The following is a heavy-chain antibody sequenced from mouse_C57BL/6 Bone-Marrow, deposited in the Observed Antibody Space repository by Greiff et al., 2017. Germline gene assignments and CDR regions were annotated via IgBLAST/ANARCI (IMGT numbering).Heavy chain of an antibody. J-gene: IGHJ2*01. CDR2: IDPSDSYT. CDR1: GYTFTSYW. Sequence: QVQLQQSGAELVRPGTSVKLSCKASGYTFTSYWMHWVKQRPGQGLEWIGVIDPSDSYTNYNQKLKGKATWTVDTSSSTAYMQLSSLTSEDSAVYYCARDGYWGQGTTLTVSS. CDR3: ARDGY. V-gene: IGHV1-59*01. D-gene: IGHD2-3*01.